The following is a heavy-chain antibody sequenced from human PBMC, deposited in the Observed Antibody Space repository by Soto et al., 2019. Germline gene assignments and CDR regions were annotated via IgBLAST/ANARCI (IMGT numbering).Heavy chain of an antibody. V-gene: IGHV1-69*01. D-gene: IGHD4-17*01. CDR2: IIPIFGTA. Sequence: QVQLVQSGAEVKKPGSSVKVSCKASGGTFSSYAISWVRQAPGQGREWMGGIIPIFGTANYAQKLQGRVTITADEYASTAYMELSSLRSEDTAVYYCARVVYDYGDYVARYNWFDPWGQGTLVTVSS. CDR1: GGTFSSYA. J-gene: IGHJ5*02. CDR3: ARVVYDYGDYVARYNWFDP.